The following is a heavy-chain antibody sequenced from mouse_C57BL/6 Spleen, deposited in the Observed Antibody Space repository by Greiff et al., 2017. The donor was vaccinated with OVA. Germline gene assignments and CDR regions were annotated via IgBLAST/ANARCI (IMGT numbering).Heavy chain of an antibody. D-gene: IGHD2-5*01. CDR2: INPSNGGT. V-gene: IGHV1-53*01. J-gene: IGHJ2*01. CDR1: GYTFTSYW. Sequence: QVQLQQPGTELVKPGASVKLSCKASGYTFTSYWMHWVKQRPGQGLEWIGNINPSNGGTTYNEKFKSKATLTVDKSSSTAYMQLSSLTSEDSAVYYCANCRSNWYYFDYWGKGTTLTVSS. CDR3: ANCRSNWYYFDY.